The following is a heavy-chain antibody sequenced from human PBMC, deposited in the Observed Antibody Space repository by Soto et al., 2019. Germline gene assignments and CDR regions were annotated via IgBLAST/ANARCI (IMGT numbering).Heavy chain of an antibody. V-gene: IGHV3-74*01. J-gene: IGHJ4*02. CDR1: GFTFSSYW. D-gene: IGHD2-21*01. Sequence: EVQLVESGGGLVQPGGSQRFSCAASGFTFSSYWMHWVRQAPGKGLVWVSRINGDGGSTNYADSVKGRFTISRDNDKNTLYLQMNSLRAEDTAVYYCARGARNSYYFDYWGQGALVIVSS. CDR2: INGDGGST. CDR3: ARGARNSYYFDY.